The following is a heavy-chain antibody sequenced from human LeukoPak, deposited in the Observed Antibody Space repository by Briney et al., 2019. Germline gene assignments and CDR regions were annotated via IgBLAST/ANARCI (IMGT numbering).Heavy chain of an antibody. CDR3: ARDSSIQSLDP. V-gene: IGHV3-21*01. CDR2: ITSSSTYI. Sequence: PSETLSLTCTVSGGSVSSGGSHWNWVRQAPGKGLEWVSSITSSSTYIYYADSVKGRFAISRDNAKNSLYLQMNSLRAEDTAVYYCARDSSIQSLDPWGQGTLVTVSS. J-gene: IGHJ5*02. CDR1: GGSVSSGGSH. D-gene: IGHD2-2*01.